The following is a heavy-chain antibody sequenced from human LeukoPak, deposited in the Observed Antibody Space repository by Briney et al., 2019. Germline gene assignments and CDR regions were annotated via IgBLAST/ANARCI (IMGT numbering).Heavy chain of an antibody. CDR3: AKDGVALGYCSSTSCPIGYMDV. J-gene: IGHJ6*03. V-gene: IGHV3-9*01. D-gene: IGHD2-2*01. CDR2: ISWNSGSI. CDR1: GFTFDDYA. Sequence: HAGGSLRLSCAASGFTFDDYAMHWVRQAPGKGLEWVSGISWNSGSIGYADSVKGRFTISRDNAKNSLYLQMNSLGAEDTALYYCAKDGVALGYCSSTSCPIGYMDVWGKGTTVTVSS.